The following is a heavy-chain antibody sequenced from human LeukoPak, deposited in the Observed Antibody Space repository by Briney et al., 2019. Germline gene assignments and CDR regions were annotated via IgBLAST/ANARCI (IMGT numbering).Heavy chain of an antibody. CDR1: AFTFRDYN. V-gene: IGHV3-11*01. Sequence: GSLRLSCAASAFTFRDYNMNWVRQAPGQGLERVSYSTDSGSSIHYENSVNGRFTISRDNAKNSLYLQMNALRAEDSAVYYCARSRGLTGGDVDVWGRGTTVTVSS. CDR3: ARSRGLTGGDVDV. D-gene: IGHD2-21*01. CDR2: STDSGSSI. J-gene: IGHJ6*02.